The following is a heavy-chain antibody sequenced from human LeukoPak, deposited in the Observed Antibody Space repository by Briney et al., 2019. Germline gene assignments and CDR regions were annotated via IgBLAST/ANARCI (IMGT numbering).Heavy chain of an antibody. Sequence: GGSLRLSCAASGLTVSRNYMNWVRQAPGMGLEWVATIRQDGSQKYYVDSVKGRFTISRDNAKNSLYLQMNSLRAEDTAVYYCARESGSVTSEVDFDYWGQGTLVTVSS. CDR3: ARESGSVTSEVDFDY. J-gene: IGHJ4*02. V-gene: IGHV3-7*01. CDR2: IRQDGSQK. D-gene: IGHD4-17*01. CDR1: GLTVSRNY.